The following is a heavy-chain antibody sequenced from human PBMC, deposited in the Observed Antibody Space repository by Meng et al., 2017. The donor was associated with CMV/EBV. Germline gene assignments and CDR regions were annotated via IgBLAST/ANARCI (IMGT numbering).Heavy chain of an antibody. CDR1: GGFISSSSYY. D-gene: IGHD3-9*01. CDR2: IYYSGST. Sequence: SETLSLTCTVSGGFISSSSYYWGWIRQPPGKGLEWIGSIYYSGSTYYNPSLKSRVTISVDTSKNQFSLKLSSVTAADTAVYYCARDPPYYDILTGYLPSYYFDYWGQGTLVTVSS. J-gene: IGHJ4*02. CDR3: ARDPPYYDILTGYLPSYYFDY. V-gene: IGHV4-39*07.